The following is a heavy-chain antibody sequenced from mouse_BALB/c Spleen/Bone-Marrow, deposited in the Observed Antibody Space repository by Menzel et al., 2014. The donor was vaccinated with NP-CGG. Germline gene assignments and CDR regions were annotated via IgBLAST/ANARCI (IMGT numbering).Heavy chain of an antibody. Sequence: VQLQQSGAELVRPGTSVKVSCKASGYAFTNYSIEWVKQRPGQGLEWIGMINPGSAGTNYNEKFKGKATLTADKSSSTAYMQLSSLTSDDSAVYFCARELPRGFAYWGQGTLVTVSA. CDR3: ARELPRGFAY. J-gene: IGHJ3*01. D-gene: IGHD1-1*01. CDR1: GYAFTNYS. V-gene: IGHV1-54*03. CDR2: INPGSAGT.